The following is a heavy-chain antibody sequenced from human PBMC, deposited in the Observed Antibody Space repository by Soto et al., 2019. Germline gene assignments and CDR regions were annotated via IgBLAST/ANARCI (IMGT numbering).Heavy chain of an antibody. V-gene: IGHV3-13*01. J-gene: IGHJ3*02. Sequence: PGGALRLYCAASGFAVSSYVLHWVRRAPGKGPEWVSAIGTGGDTYYADSVMGRFTISRDNAKKSLYLQMNSLIAEDMAVYYCARESITSPAGDAFDIWGQGTMVTVSS. CDR2: IGTGGDT. CDR1: GFAVSSYV. D-gene: IGHD3-16*01. CDR3: ARESITSPAGDAFDI.